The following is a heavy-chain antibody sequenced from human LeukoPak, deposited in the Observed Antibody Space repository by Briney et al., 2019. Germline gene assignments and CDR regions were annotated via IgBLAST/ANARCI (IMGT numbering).Heavy chain of an antibody. Sequence: VASVKVSCKASGYTFTSYGISWVRQAPGQGIEWMGWISAYNGNTNYAQKLQGRVTMTTDTSTSTAYMELRSLRSDGTAVYYCARDLPSTIFRGFDYWGQGTLVTVSS. CDR2: ISAYNGNT. J-gene: IGHJ4*02. D-gene: IGHD3-3*01. V-gene: IGHV1-18*01. CDR3: ARDLPSTIFRGFDY. CDR1: GYTFTSYG.